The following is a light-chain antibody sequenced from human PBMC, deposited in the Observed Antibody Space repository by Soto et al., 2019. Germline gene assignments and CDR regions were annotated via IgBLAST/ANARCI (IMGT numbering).Light chain of an antibody. CDR1: QSVDSY. V-gene: IGKV3-20*01. J-gene: IGKJ1*01. Sequence: ETMMTQSPATLSVSPGERATLSCRASQSVDSYLAWYQQKPGQAPRLLIYVASTRATGIPARFSGSGSGTDFTLTISRLEPEDFAVYYCQQYGRSPRTFGQGTKVDIK. CDR2: VAS. CDR3: QQYGRSPRT.